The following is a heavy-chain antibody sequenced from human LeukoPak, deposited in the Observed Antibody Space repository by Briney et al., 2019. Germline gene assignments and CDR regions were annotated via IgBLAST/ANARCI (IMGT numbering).Heavy chain of an antibody. Sequence: GESLKISCKGSGYHFPTYWIGWVRPMPGKGLEWMGIIYPGDSNTIYSPSFEGQVAISADKSVNTAYLQWSNLKASDTAMYYCARHHPSWQIRGVSPFDYWGQGTLVTVSS. CDR1: GYHFPTYW. V-gene: IGHV5-51*01. J-gene: IGHJ4*02. CDR3: ARHHPSWQIRGVSPFDY. CDR2: IYPGDSNT. D-gene: IGHD3-10*01.